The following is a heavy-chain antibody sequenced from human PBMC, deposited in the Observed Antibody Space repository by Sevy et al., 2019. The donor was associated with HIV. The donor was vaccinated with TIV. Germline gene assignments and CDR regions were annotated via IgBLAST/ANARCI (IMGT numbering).Heavy chain of an antibody. CDR2: ISGSGTRT. Sequence: GGSLRLSCAVSGFSFDSYGMTWVRQAPGKGLEWVSGISGSGTRTYYADSVKGRFSISRDNSKNRLYLQMNSLRSEDTGIYCCAKRGGGHYDPDEIGYYFYYYNMDVWGKGTTVTVSS. CDR3: AKRGGGHYDPDEIGYYFYYYNMDV. D-gene: IGHD3-22*01. CDR1: GFSFDSYG. V-gene: IGHV3-23*01. J-gene: IGHJ6*03.